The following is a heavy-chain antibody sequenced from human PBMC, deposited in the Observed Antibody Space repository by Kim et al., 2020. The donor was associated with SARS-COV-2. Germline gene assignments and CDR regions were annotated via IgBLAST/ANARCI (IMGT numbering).Heavy chain of an antibody. J-gene: IGHJ4*02. CDR3: AKDRVETFYFDDSGFDH. CDR1: GFSFDDYA. Sequence: GGSLRLSCAASGFSFDDYAMHWVRQVPGKGPEWVAGISWDNDDIAYADSVKDRFTVSRDNAKNSLYLQMNSLRPEDTALYYCAKDRVETFYFDDSGFDHWGQGTLVTVSS. V-gene: IGHV3-9*01. CDR2: ISWDNDDI. D-gene: IGHD3-22*01.